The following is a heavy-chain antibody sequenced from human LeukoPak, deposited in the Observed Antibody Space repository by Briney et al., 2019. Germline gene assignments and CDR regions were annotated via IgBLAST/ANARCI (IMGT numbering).Heavy chain of an antibody. J-gene: IGHJ3*02. CDR1: GFTFSLHE. V-gene: IGHV3-48*03. CDR2: ISSTGNSI. D-gene: IGHD3-22*01. Sequence: GGSLRLSCAASGFTFSLHEMNWVRQAPGKGLEWVSYISSTGNSIYYADSVKGRFTISRDNAKNSLYLQMNSLRGEDTAVYYCARASYDSSGYYRIDIWGQGTMVTVSS. CDR3: ARASYDSSGYYRIDI.